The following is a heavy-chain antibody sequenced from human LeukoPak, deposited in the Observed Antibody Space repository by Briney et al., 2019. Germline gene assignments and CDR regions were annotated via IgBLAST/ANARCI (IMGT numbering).Heavy chain of an antibody. Sequence: SQTLSLTYTVSGGSISSGDYYWSWIRQPPGKGLEWIGYIYYSGSTYYNPSLKSRVTISVDTSKNQFSLKLSSVTAADTAVYYCVRVGGDYYYYYMDVWVKGPRSPSP. D-gene: IGHD3-10*01. J-gene: IGHJ6*03. CDR2: IYYSGST. CDR1: GGSISSGDYY. V-gene: IGHV4-30-4*08. CDR3: VRVGGDYYYYYMDV.